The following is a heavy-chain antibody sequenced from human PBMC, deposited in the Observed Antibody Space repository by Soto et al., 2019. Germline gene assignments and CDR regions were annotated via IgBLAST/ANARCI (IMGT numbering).Heavy chain of an antibody. Sequence: PSETLSLTCAVYGGSFSANSWSWIRQPPGKGLEWIGEINHSGSTNYNPSLKSRVTISVDTSKNQFSLKLSSVTAADTAVYYCAGRGLTIFGVTYYYYYYGMDVWGQGTTVTVSS. J-gene: IGHJ6*02. V-gene: IGHV4-34*01. CDR3: AGRGLTIFGVTYYYYYYGMDV. CDR1: GGSFSANS. CDR2: INHSGST. D-gene: IGHD3-3*01.